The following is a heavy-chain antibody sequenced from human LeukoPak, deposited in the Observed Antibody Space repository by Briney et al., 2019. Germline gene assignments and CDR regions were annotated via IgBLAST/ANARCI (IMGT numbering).Heavy chain of an antibody. CDR1: GFTFSSYA. D-gene: IGHD3-22*01. CDR3: ARDSSGAQYVAEYFHR. Sequence: GGSLSLSCAASGFTFSSYAMHWVRQAPGKGLEWVAVISYDGSNKYYADSVKGRFTISRDKAQISLYLQMNSLRAEDTSMYYCARDSSGAQYVAEYFHRWGQGTLVTVSS. V-gene: IGHV3-30-3*01. CDR2: ISYDGSNK. J-gene: IGHJ1*01.